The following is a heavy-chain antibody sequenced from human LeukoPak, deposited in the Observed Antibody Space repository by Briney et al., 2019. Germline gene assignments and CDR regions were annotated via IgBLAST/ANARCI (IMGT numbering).Heavy chain of an antibody. V-gene: IGHV3-23*01. Sequence: GGSLRLSCAASGFTSSSYAMSWVRQAPGKGLEWVSAISGSGGSTYYADSVKGRFTISRDNSKNTLYLQMNSLRAEDTAVYYCAKQYSSSSGVFDYWGQGTLVTVSS. CDR2: ISGSGGST. J-gene: IGHJ4*02. CDR3: AKQYSSSSGVFDY. CDR1: GFTSSSYA. D-gene: IGHD6-13*01.